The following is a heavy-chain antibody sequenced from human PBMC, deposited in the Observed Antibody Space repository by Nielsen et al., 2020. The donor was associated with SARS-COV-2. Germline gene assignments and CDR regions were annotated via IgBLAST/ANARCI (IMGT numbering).Heavy chain of an antibody. V-gene: IGHV3-7*01. CDR1: GFTFSTYW. CDR2: IKQDGSEI. D-gene: IGHD5-12*01. Sequence: GGSLRLSCAASGFTFSTYWMSWVRQAPGKGLEWVANIKQDGSEIYYVGSVKGRFTISRDNAKNSLFLQMNSLRAEDTAVYYCARDGRIGYGVYLDYWGQGTPVTVSS. CDR3: ARDGRIGYGVYLDY. J-gene: IGHJ4*02.